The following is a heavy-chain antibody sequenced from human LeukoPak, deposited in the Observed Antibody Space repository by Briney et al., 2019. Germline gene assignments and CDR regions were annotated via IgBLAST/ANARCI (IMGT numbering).Heavy chain of an antibody. D-gene: IGHD1-20*01. CDR1: AFTFRSYA. CDR3: AKPKDNSLYCFDY. Sequence: GGSLRLSCAASAFTFRSYALSCVRQAGGKGLEWVSAISGSGGSTYYADSVKGRFTISRDNSKNTLYLQMSSLRAEDTAVYYCAKPKDNSLYCFDYWGQGTLVTVSS. J-gene: IGHJ4*02. V-gene: IGHV3-23*01. CDR2: ISGSGGST.